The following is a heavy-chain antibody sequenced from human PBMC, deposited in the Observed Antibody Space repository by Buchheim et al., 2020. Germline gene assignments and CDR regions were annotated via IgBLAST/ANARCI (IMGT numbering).Heavy chain of an antibody. Sequence: EVQLVESGGGLVQPGGSLRLSCAASGFTVSNNYMSWVRQAPGKGLEWVAVIYSSGSTYYADYVKGRFTISRDNSKNTLYLQMNSLIAEDTAVYYCAKEPAAYDILTGYLIHWGQGT. CDR1: GFTVSNNY. D-gene: IGHD3-9*01. J-gene: IGHJ4*02. CDR3: AKEPAAYDILTGYLIH. V-gene: IGHV3-66*01. CDR2: IYSSGST.